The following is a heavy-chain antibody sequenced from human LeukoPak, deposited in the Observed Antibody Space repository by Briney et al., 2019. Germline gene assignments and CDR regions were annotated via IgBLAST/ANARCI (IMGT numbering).Heavy chain of an antibody. CDR3: ARVVLGYCSDGSCYEVLDY. V-gene: IGHV1-69*05. CDR1: GGTFSSYA. Sequence: ASVKVSCKASGGTFSSYAISWVRQAPGQGLEWMGGIIPIFGTANYAQKFQGRVTITTDESTSTAYMELSSLRSEDTAVYYCARVVLGYCSDGSCYEVLDYWGQGTLVTVSS. J-gene: IGHJ4*02. D-gene: IGHD2-15*01. CDR2: IIPIFGTA.